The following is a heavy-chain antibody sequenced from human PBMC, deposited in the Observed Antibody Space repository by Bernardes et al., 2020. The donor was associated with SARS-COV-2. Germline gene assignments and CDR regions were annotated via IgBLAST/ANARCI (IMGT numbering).Heavy chain of an antibody. CDR3: ARVHNWGRYYYFDY. CDR2: MNPNSGNT. J-gene: IGHJ4*02. Sequence: ASVKVSCKASGYTYTSYEINWVRQATGQGREWMGWMNPNSGNTGYAQNFKGRVTMTRNTSISTAYMEPSGLRSEDTAVYYCARVHNWGRYYYFDYWGQGTLVTVSS. V-gene: IGHV1-8*01. D-gene: IGHD7-27*01. CDR1: GYTYTSYE.